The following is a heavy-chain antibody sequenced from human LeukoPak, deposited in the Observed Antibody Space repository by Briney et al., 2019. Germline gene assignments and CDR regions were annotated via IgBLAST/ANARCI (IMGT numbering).Heavy chain of an antibody. D-gene: IGHD5-24*01. CDR2: ISYDGSNK. CDR1: GFTFSSYA. V-gene: IGHV3-30-3*01. CDR3: ARPDDYGEY. J-gene: IGHJ4*02. Sequence: GGSLRLSCAASGFTFSSYAMHWVRQAPGKGLEWVAVISYDGSNKYYADSVKGRFTISRDNSKNTLYLQMNSLRAEDTAVYYCARPDDYGEYWGQGTLVTVSS.